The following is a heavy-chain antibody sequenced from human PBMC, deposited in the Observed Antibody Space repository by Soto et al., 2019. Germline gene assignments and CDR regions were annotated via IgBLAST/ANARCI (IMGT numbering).Heavy chain of an antibody. J-gene: IGHJ6*02. CDR2: IYHSGST. V-gene: IGHV4-4*02. CDR1: GGSISSSNW. CDR3: ARVSGSYYYGMDV. Sequence: QVQLQESGPGLVKPSGTLSLTCAVSGGSISSSNWWSWVRQPPGKGLEWIGEIYHSGSTNYNPSPKRRVTLSVDKSKNQFSLKLSSVTAADTAVYYCARVSGSYYYGMDVWGQGTTVTVSS. D-gene: IGHD1-26*01.